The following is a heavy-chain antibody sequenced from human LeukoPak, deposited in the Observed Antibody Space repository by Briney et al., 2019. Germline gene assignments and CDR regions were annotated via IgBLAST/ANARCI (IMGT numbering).Heavy chain of an antibody. CDR2: IIPIFGTA. CDR1: GGTFSSYA. J-gene: IGHJ4*02. V-gene: IGHV1-69*05. CDR3: ARSITMVRGGKKSLLGY. Sequence: PVKASCKASGGTFSSYAISWVRQAPGQGLEWMGGIIPIFGTANYAQKFQGRVTITTDESTSTAYMELSSLRSEDTAVYYCARSITMVRGGKKSLLGYWGQGTLVTVSS. D-gene: IGHD3-10*01.